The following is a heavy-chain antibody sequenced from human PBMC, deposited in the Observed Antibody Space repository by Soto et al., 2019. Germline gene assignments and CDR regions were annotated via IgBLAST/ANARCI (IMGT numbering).Heavy chain of an antibody. CDR2: IIPIFGTA. Sequence: SVKVSCKASRWTFRSYAIICVRQAPGQGLEWMGGIIPIFGTANYAQKFQGRVTITADESTSTAYMELSSLRSEDTAVYYCAIIYGSGWEYWGQGTLVTVSS. V-gene: IGHV1-69*13. D-gene: IGHD3-10*01. J-gene: IGHJ4*02. CDR1: RWTFRSYA. CDR3: AIIYGSGWEY.